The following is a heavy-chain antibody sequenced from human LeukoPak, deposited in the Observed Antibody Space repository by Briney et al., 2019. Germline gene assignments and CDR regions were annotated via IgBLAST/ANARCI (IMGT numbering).Heavy chain of an antibody. CDR2: IYISGST. CDR3: TREVRSAWASFDL. D-gene: IGHD1-26*01. J-gene: IGHJ5*02. V-gene: IGHV4-4*07. Sequence: YPSETLSLTCTVSGGSISSYYWSWIRQPAGKGLEWIGRIYISGSTDYNPSLKSRVTISPDTSKNQFSLKLTSVTAADTAVYYCTREVRSAWASFDLWGQGTLVIVSS. CDR1: GGSISSYY.